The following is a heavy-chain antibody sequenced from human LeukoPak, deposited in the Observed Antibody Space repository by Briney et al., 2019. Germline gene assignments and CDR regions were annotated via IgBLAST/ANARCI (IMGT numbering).Heavy chain of an antibody. D-gene: IGHD4-17*01. CDR3: ARVPHFGDYGWFDP. J-gene: IGHJ5*02. V-gene: IGHV4-30-2*01. CDR2: IYHSGST. CDR1: GGSISSGGYY. Sequence: SETLSLTCTVSGGSISSGGYYWSWIRQPPGKGLEWIGYIYHSGSTYYNPSLKSRVTISIDTSKDQFSLKLSSVTAADTAVYYCARVPHFGDYGWFDPWGQGTLVTVSS.